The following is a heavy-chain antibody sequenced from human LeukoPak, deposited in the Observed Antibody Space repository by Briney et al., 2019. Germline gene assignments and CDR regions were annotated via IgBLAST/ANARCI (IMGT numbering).Heavy chain of an antibody. D-gene: IGHD3-10*01. J-gene: IGHJ4*02. CDR1: GGTFSSYA. V-gene: IGHV1-69*06. CDR3: ARDLLYYYGSGRGFDY. CDR2: IIPIFGTA. Sequence: SVKVSCKASGGTFSSYAISWVRQAPGQGLEWMGGIIPIFGTANYAQKFQGRVTTTADKSTSTAYMELSSLRSEDTAVYYCARDLLYYYGSGRGFDYWGQGTLVTVSS.